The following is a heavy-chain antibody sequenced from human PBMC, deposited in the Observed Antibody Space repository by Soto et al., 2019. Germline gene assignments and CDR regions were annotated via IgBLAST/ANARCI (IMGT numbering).Heavy chain of an antibody. CDR1: GGSINTDSW. Sequence: QVQLQESGPGLVSPLGTLSLTCAVSGGSINTDSWWTWVRQPPGKGLEWIGEIHRSRGTNYNSSRKSRVTISIDRSTNRFSLRLYSVTAADAAVYYCASREEARPFWGQGTLVTVSS. V-gene: IGHV4-4*02. CDR2: IHRSRGT. D-gene: IGHD6-6*01. J-gene: IGHJ4*02. CDR3: ASREEARPF.